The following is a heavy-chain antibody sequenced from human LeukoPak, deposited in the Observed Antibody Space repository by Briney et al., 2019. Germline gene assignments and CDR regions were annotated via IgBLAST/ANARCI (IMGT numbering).Heavy chain of an antibody. Sequence: GVSLRLSCAASGFSVSLNYMNWVRQAPGKGLEWVSILYSGSDTYYADSVKGRFTISRDSSKNMLFLHMNSLRAEDTAVYYCARVGDHFHWYLDLWGRGTLVTVSS. CDR3: ARVGDHFHWYLDL. J-gene: IGHJ2*01. V-gene: IGHV3-53*01. CDR1: GFSVSLNY. CDR2: LYSGSDT. D-gene: IGHD3-3*02.